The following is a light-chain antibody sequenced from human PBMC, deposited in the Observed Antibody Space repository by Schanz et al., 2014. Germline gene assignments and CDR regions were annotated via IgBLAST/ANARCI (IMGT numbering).Light chain of an antibody. CDR3: SSYTTSSTQV. CDR2: DVT. Sequence: QSALTQPPSASGSPGQSVTISCTGTSSDIGRYNYVSWYQHHPGKAPKLLIYDVTKRPSGVPDRFSGSKSGNTASLTVSGLQAEDEADYYCSSYTTSSTQVLGTGTKLTVL. V-gene: IGLV2-8*01. J-gene: IGLJ1*01. CDR1: SSDIGRYNY.